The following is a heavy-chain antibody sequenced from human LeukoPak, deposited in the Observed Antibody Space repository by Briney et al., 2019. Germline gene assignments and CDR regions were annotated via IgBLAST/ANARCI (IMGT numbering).Heavy chain of an antibody. CDR3: ARGWGY. CDR2: INHSGST. D-gene: IGHD3-16*01. J-gene: IGHJ4*02. CDR1: GGSISSYY. Sequence: PSETLSLTCTVSGGSISSYYWSWIRQPPGKGLEWIGEINHSGSTNYNPSLKSRVTISVDTSKNQFSLKLSSVTAADTAVYYCARGWGYWGQGTLVTVSS. V-gene: IGHV4-34*01.